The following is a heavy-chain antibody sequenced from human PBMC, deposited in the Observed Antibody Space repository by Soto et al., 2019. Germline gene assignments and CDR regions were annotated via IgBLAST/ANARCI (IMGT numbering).Heavy chain of an antibody. J-gene: IGHJ5*02. V-gene: IGHV1-18*01. D-gene: IGHD6-6*01. CDR1: GYTFTTYG. Sequence: QVQLVQSGAEVKKPGASVKVSCKASGYTFTTYGISWVRQAPGQGLEWMGWISAYNGNTKYAQKLQGRVTMTTDTSTSTAYMELRSLRSDDTAVYYCARVQAEYSSLAWFDPWGQGTLVTVSS. CDR3: ARVQAEYSSLAWFDP. CDR2: ISAYNGNT.